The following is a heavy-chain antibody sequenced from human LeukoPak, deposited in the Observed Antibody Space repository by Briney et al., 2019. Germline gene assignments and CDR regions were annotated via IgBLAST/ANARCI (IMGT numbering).Heavy chain of an antibody. D-gene: IGHD3-22*01. CDR1: GYTFTGYY. CDR2: INPNSGGT. V-gene: IGHV1-2*02. J-gene: IGHJ4*02. CDR3: ARAENTMTHLDY. Sequence: ASVKVSCKASGYTFTGYYMHWVRQAPGQGLEWMGWINPNSGGTNYAQKFQGRVTMTRDTFISTAYTELSRLRSDDTAVYYCARAENTMTHLDYWGQGTLVTVSS.